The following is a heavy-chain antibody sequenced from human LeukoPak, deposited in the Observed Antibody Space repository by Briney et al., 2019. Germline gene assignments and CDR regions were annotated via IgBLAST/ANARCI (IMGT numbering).Heavy chain of an antibody. CDR2: INSSRSP. D-gene: IGHD3-3*01. CDR3: VRGEWSHNCFDP. CDR1: GRPNSSLSDH. Sequence: LSPTHTVSGRPNSSLSDHGSWGRQPAGKGLEWIERINSSRSPHHNPSLKSRVTITVDTSKNQLSLNLTSLTPPDTALYYCVRGEWSHNCFDPWGQGALVTVSS. V-gene: IGHV4-61*02. J-gene: IGHJ5*02.